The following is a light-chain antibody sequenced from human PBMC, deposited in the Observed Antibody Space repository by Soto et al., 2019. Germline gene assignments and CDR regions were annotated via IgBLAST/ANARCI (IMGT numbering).Light chain of an antibody. J-gene: IGKJ2*01. V-gene: IGKV1-5*03. CDR3: QQYETSPVT. CDR2: KAS. Sequence: DIEMTQSPSTLSASVGDRVTIACRASQTINTWLAWYQQKPGKAPNLLIYKASTLHTGVPSRFSGSGSGTEFPLTINSLQPDEFATYYCQQYETSPVTFGQGTELDI. CDR1: QTINTW.